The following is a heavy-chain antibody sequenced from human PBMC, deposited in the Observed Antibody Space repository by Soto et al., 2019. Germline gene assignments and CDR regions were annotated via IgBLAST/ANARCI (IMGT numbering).Heavy chain of an antibody. CDR1: GYSFTANS. CDR2: INPNNGGT. J-gene: IGHJ4*02. D-gene: IGHD2-15*01. Sequence: QVHLVQSGAEVKKPGASVKVSCKASGYSFTANSMHWVRQAPGQGLEWMGWINPNNGGTNYARKFLGWVTMTRDTSISTASMDLTRLKSDDTSVYYCAIQRSVVGYWWQGTLVTVSS. V-gene: IGHV1-2*04. CDR3: AIQRSVVGY.